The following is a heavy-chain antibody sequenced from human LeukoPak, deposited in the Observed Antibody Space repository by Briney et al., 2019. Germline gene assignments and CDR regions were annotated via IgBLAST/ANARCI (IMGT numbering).Heavy chain of an antibody. J-gene: IGHJ4*02. D-gene: IGHD4-17*01. Sequence: SETLSLTRAVYGGSFSSYYWSWIRQPPGKGLEWIGQINHSGSTNYNPSLKSRVTISVDTSKNQFSLKLSSVTAAATAVYYCASPKYDYGDYEEDYWGQGTLVTVSS. CDR3: ASPKYDYGDYEEDY. CDR2: INHSGST. V-gene: IGHV4-34*01. CDR1: GGSFSSYY.